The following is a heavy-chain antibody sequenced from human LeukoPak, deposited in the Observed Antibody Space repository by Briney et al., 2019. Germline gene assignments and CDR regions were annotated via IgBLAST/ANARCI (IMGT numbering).Heavy chain of an antibody. CDR1: GFTFSSYA. CDR2: ISSNGGST. J-gene: IGHJ4*02. CDR3: ARVGYSSGWYGGGFDY. Sequence: PGGSLRLSCAASGFTFSSYAMHWVRQAPGKGLEYVSAISSNGGSTYYANSVKGRFTISRDNSKNTLYLQMGSLRAEDMAVYYCARVGYSSGWYGGGFDYWGQGTLVTVSS. D-gene: IGHD6-19*01. V-gene: IGHV3-64*01.